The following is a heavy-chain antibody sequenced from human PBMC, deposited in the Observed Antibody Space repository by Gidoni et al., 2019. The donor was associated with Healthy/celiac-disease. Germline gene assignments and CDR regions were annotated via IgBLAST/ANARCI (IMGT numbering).Heavy chain of an antibody. D-gene: IGHD2-2*01. CDR2: ISYDGSNK. CDR3: ARDGSTTWGLGFPPYFDY. V-gene: IGHV3-30-3*01. J-gene: IGHJ4*02. CDR1: GFTLSRYA. Sequence: QVQLVESGGGVVQPGRSLRLSCAASGFTLSRYAMHWVRQAPGKGLEWVAVISYDGSNKYYADSVKGRFTISRDNSKNTLYLQMNSLRAEDTAVYYCARDGSTTWGLGFPPYFDYWGQGTLVTVSS.